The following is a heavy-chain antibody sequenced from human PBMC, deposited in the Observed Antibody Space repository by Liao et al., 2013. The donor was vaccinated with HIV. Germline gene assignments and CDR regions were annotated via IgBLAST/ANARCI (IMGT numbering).Heavy chain of an antibody. CDR1: GGSISGYY. CDR3: ARWLGNNHGLDY. CDR2: IHYSGST. V-gene: IGHV4-59*01. D-gene: IGHD5-24*01. J-gene: IGHJ4*01. Sequence: QVQLQESGPGLVKSSETLSLTCTVSGGSISGYYWSWIRQIPGKGLEWIGYIHYSGSTNYNPSFKSRVTIAVDMSKNQVSLKLRSVTAADTAVYFCARWLGNNHGLDYWGRGT.